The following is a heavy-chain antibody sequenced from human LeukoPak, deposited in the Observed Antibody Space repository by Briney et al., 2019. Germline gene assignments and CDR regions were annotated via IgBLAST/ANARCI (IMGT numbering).Heavy chain of an antibody. CDR2: ISGSGRST. V-gene: IGHV3-23*01. J-gene: IGHJ4*02. CDR3: AKDRMVRGVEDY. D-gene: IGHD3-10*01. CDR1: GFTFSSYA. Sequence: RGTLRLSCAASGFTFSSYAMSWVRQAPGKGLEWVSAISGSGRSTYYADSVKGRFTISRDNSKNTIYLQMNSLRVEDTAVYYCAKDRMVRGVEDYWGQGTLVTVSS.